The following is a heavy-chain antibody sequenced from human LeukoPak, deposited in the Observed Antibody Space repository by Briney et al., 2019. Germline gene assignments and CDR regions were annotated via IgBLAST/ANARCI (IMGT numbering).Heavy chain of an antibody. D-gene: IGHD6-13*01. V-gene: IGHV3-7*04. Sequence: GGSLRLSCEASGFTFSNYFMTWVRQAPGKGLEWVANINQDVSEQYYVASVKGRFTISRDNAKNSLYLQMNSLRAEDTAVYYCARGLAAAGTRGNWFDPWGQGTLVTVSS. CDR1: GFTFSNYF. CDR2: INQDVSEQ. CDR3: ARGLAAAGTRGNWFDP. J-gene: IGHJ5*02.